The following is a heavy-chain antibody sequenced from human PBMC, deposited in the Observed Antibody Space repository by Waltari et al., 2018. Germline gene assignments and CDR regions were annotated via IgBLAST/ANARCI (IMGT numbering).Heavy chain of an antibody. CDR1: GYTFTGYY. V-gene: IGHV1-2*06. D-gene: IGHD2-2*01. CDR3: ARRGREPAAAIDY. J-gene: IGHJ4*02. Sequence: QVQLVQSGAEVKKPGASVKVSCKASGYTFTGYYLHGVRQAPGQGVEWLGRINPNSGGTNYAQKFQGRVTMTRDTSISTAYMELSRLRSDDTAVYYCARRGREPAAAIDYWGQGTLVTVSS. CDR2: INPNSGGT.